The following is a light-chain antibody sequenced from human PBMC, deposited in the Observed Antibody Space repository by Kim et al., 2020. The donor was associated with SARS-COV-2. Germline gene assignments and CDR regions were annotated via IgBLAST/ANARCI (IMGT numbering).Light chain of an antibody. V-gene: IGLV3-19*01. CDR3: NSRDSSGNHLV. J-gene: IGLJ3*02. Sequence: ALGQTVRITCQGDSLRSYYASWYQQKPGQAPVLVIYGKNNRPSGILDRFSGSSSGNTASLTITGAQAEDEADYYCNSRDSSGNHLVFGGGTQLTVL. CDR1: SLRSYY. CDR2: GKN.